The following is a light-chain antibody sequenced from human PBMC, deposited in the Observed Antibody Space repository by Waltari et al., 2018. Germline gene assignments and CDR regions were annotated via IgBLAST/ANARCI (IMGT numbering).Light chain of an antibody. J-gene: IGKJ1*01. CDR1: QSIRSN. CDR3: QQYDNWLGT. V-gene: IGKV3-15*01. CDR2: GAS. Sequence: EIVMTQSPATLSVFPGERVTLSCRASQSIRSNLAWYQHTPGQAPRLLIYGASTRATGIPARFSGSGSGTEFTLTISSLQSEDFAVYFCQQYDNWLGTFGQGTKVEIK.